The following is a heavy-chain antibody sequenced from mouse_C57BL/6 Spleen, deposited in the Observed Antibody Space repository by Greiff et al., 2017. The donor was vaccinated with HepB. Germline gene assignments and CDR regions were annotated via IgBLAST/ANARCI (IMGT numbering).Heavy chain of an antibody. CDR3: TRFLAY. V-gene: IGHV1-15*01. J-gene: IGHJ3*01. Sequence: VKVVESGAELVRPGASVTLSCKASGYTFTDYEMHWVKQTPVHGLEWIGAIDPETGGTAYNQKFKGKAILTADKSSSTAYMELRSLTSEDSAVYYCTRFLAYWGQGTLVTVSA. CDR1: GYTFTDYE. CDR2: IDPETGGT.